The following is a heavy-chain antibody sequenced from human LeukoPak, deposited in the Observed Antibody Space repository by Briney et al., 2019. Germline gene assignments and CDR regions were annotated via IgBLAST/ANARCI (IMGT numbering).Heavy chain of an antibody. V-gene: IGHV3-53*01. CDR3: ARAGWPLYSGYDDAFDI. Sequence: GGSLRLSCAASGFTVSSNYMSWVRQAPGKGLEWVSVIYSGGSTYYADSVKGRFTISRDNSKNTLYLQMNSLRAEDTAVYYCARAGWPLYSGYDDAFDIRGQGTMVTVSS. CDR2: IYSGGST. J-gene: IGHJ3*02. D-gene: IGHD5-12*01. CDR1: GFTVSSNY.